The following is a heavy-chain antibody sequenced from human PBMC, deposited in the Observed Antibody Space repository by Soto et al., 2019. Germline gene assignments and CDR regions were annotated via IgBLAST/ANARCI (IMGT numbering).Heavy chain of an antibody. V-gene: IGHV3-49*04. CDR3: AGTDYYGMDV. Sequence: SLRRSFSASGFTVGGYAMRWVRQAPGKGLEWVGFIRSKAYGGTTEYAASVKGRFTISRDDSKSIAYLQMNSLKTEDTAVYYAAGTDYYGMDVWGQGTTVTSP. D-gene: IGHD6-13*01. CDR1: GFTVGGYA. J-gene: IGHJ6*02. CDR2: IRSKAYGGTT.